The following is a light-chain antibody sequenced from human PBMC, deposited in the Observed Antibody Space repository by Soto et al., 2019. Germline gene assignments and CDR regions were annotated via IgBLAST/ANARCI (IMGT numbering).Light chain of an antibody. V-gene: IGKV1-5*01. CDR1: QTISTW. CDR3: QQYNSYS. Sequence: DIQVTQSPPTLSASVGDRVTITCRASQTISTWMAWYQQKPGKAPKLLVYDASTLQSGVASRFSGSGSGTEFTLIISGLQPDDSATYYCQQYNSYSFGPGTKVDIK. CDR2: DAS. J-gene: IGKJ3*01.